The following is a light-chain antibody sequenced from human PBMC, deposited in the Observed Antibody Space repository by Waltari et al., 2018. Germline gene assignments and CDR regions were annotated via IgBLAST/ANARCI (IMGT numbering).Light chain of an antibody. CDR3: SSYAGSTLM. Sequence: QSALTQPPSASGSPGQSVTLSCTGTSSDVGGYDYVSWYQQHPGKAPKLMIYEVNKRPSGVPDRFSGSKSGNTASLTVSGLQAEDEADYYCSSYAGSTLMFGGGTKLTVL. CDR2: EVN. V-gene: IGLV2-8*01. J-gene: IGLJ3*02. CDR1: SSDVGGYDY.